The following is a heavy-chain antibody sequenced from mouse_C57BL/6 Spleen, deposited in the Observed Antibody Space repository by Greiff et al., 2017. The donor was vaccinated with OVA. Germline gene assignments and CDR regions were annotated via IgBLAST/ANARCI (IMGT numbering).Heavy chain of an antibody. CDR2: INPSNGGT. CDR3: ARLESYGSSPYWYFDV. Sequence: QVQLQQPGTELVKPGASVKLSCKASGYTFTSYWMHWVKQRPGQGLEWIGNINPSNGGTYYNEKFKSKATLTVDKSSSTAYMQLSSLTSEDSAVYYCARLESYGSSPYWYFDVWGTGTTVTVSS. J-gene: IGHJ1*03. V-gene: IGHV1-53*01. D-gene: IGHD1-1*01. CDR1: GYTFTSYW.